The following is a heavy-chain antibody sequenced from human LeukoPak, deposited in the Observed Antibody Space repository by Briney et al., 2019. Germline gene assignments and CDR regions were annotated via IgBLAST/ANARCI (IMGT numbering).Heavy chain of an antibody. CDR1: GGSISSYY. D-gene: IGHD6-13*01. J-gene: IGHJ4*02. CDR2: IYYSGST. CDR3: ARGIAAKVPHFDY. V-gene: IGHV4-59*01. Sequence: PSETLSLTCTVSGGSISSYYWSWIRQPPGKGLEWIGYIYYSGSTNYNPSLKRRVTISVDTSKNQFSLKLSSVTAADTAVYYCARGIAAKVPHFDYWGQGTLVTVSS.